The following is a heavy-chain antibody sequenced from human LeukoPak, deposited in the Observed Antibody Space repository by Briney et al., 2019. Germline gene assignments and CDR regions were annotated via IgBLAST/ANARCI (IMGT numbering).Heavy chain of an antibody. Sequence: GGSLRLSCAASGFTFSSYAMHWVRQAPGKGLEWVAVISYDGSNKYYADSVKGRFTISRDNSKNTLYLQMNSLRAEDTAVYYCAKSSGWPREYFQHWGQGTLVTVSS. CDR2: ISYDGSNK. D-gene: IGHD6-19*01. CDR3: AKSSGWPREYFQH. J-gene: IGHJ1*01. CDR1: GFTFSSYA. V-gene: IGHV3-30*18.